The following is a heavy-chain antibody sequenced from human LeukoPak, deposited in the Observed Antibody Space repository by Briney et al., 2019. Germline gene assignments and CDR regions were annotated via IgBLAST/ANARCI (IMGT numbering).Heavy chain of an antibody. V-gene: IGHV3-66*02. D-gene: IGHD3-22*01. CDR3: ARPLSNGYFHDSGGYYPYAMDV. Sequence: GGSLRLSCAASGFTVSSNYMSWVRQAPGKGLEWVSVIYSGGSTYYADPVKGRFAISRDNSKNTLYLQMNSLRGYDSAVYYCARPLSNGYFHDSGGYYPYAMDVWGQGTTVTVSS. J-gene: IGHJ6*02. CDR2: IYSGGST. CDR1: GFTVSSNY.